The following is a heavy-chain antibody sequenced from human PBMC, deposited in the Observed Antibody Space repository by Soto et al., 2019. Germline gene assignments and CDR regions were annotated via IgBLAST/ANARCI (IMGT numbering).Heavy chain of an antibody. CDR1: GGSFSGYY. V-gene: IGHV4-34*01. CDR2: VNHSGST. D-gene: IGHD6-13*01. Sequence: QVQLQQWGAGLLKPSETLSLTCAVYGGSFSGYYWSWIRQPPGKGLEWIGEVNHSGSTNYNPSLKSRVTISVDTSKNQFSLKLSSVTAADTAVYYCARVFKRGSSSWYVRGRFDYWGQGTLVTVSS. CDR3: ARVFKRGSSSWYVRGRFDY. J-gene: IGHJ4*02.